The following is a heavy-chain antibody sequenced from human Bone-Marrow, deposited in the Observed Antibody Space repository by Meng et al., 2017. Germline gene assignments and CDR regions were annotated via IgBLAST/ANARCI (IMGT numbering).Heavy chain of an antibody. Sequence: GESLKISCEGSGFTMNSFEMHWVRQAPGKGLEWLGLIWFDGSKTYYGESVKGRFTISRDKSKNTVSLKINRLKAEDTGVYYCARDLSYGSDWPGYWGQGTLVTVSS. CDR3: ARDLSYGSDWPGY. V-gene: IGHV3-33*01. J-gene: IGHJ4*02. CDR1: GFTMNSFE. CDR2: IWFDGSKT. D-gene: IGHD6-19*01.